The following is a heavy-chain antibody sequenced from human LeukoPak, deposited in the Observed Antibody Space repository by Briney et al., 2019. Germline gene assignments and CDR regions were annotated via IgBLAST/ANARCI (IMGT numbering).Heavy chain of an antibody. Sequence: SETLSLTCTVSGGSVSSGSYYWSWIRQPPGKGLEWIGYIYQSGSTYYNPSLKSRVTISVDRSKNQFSLKLSSVTAADTAVYYCGRGGIAAAASGIDYWGQGTLVTVSS. CDR3: GRGGIAAAASGIDY. CDR2: IYQSGST. D-gene: IGHD6-13*01. CDR1: GGSVSSGSYY. V-gene: IGHV4-30-2*01. J-gene: IGHJ4*02.